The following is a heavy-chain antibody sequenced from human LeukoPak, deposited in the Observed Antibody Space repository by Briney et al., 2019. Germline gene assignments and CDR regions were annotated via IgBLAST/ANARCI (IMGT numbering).Heavy chain of an antibody. CDR2: ISPSGDIT. D-gene: IGHD1-1*01. J-gene: IGHJ4*02. Sequence: GGSLRLSCAASGLTFSDYGMNWVRQAPGKGLEWVSGISPSGDITYYADSVKGRFTISRDNSKNTVYLQMDSLRFEDAAVYYCAHDLAYIRFDNWGQGTLVTVSS. CDR3: AHDLAYIRFDN. V-gene: IGHV3-23*01. CDR1: GLTFSDYG.